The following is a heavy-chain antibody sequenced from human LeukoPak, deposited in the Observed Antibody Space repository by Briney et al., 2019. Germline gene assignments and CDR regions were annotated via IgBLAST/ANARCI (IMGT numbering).Heavy chain of an antibody. CDR1: GFTFSSYW. CDR3: AREGTASAFDI. J-gene: IGHJ3*02. Sequence: PGGSLRLSCAASGFTFSSYWMSWVRQAPGEGLEWVANIKQDGSEKYYVDSVKGRFTISRDNAKDSLYLQMNSLRAEDTAVYYCAREGTASAFDIWGQGTMVTVSS. CDR2: IKQDGSEK. D-gene: IGHD6-13*01. V-gene: IGHV3-7*01.